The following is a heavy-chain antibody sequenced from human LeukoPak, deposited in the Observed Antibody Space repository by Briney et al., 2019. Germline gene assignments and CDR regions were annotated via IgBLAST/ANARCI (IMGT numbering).Heavy chain of an antibody. V-gene: IGHV1-2*02. D-gene: IGHD2-8*01. CDR3: ARDFTEDVDATPG. CDR1: GYTFSNYY. Sequence: ASVKVSCKASGYTFSNYYIHWVRQAPGQGLEWMGWINPHSGGTNYAQKFQGRVTMTSDTSISTAYMELSSLTSGDTAVYFCARDFTEDVDATPGWGQGTLVTVSS. CDR2: INPHSGGT. J-gene: IGHJ4*02.